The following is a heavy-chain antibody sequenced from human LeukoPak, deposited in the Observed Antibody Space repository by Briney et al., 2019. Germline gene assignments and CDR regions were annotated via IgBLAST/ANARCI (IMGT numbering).Heavy chain of an antibody. D-gene: IGHD1-26*01. J-gene: IGHJ4*02. CDR1: GFTFSSYG. CDR2: ISSSGSTI. V-gene: IGHV3-48*03. CDR3: ACLIVGATPSFDY. Sequence: GGSLRLSCAASGFTFSSYGMNWVRQAPGKGLEWVSYISSSGSTIYYADSVKGRFTISRDNAKNSLYLQMNSLRAEDTAVYYCACLIVGATPSFDYWGQGTLVTVSS.